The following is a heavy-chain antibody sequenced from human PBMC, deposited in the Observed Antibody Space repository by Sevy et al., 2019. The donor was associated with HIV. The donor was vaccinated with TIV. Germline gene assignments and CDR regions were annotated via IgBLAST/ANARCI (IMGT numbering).Heavy chain of an antibody. D-gene: IGHD3-3*01. J-gene: IGHJ6*02. CDR2: ISYDGSNK. Sequence: GGSLRLSCAASGFTFSSYGMHWVRQAPGKGLEWVAVISYDGSNKYYADSVKGRFAISRDNSKNTLYLQMNSLRAEDTAVYYCAKDSEGSLRFSGMDVWGQGTTVTVSS. CDR3: AKDSEGSLRFSGMDV. V-gene: IGHV3-30*18. CDR1: GFTFSSYG.